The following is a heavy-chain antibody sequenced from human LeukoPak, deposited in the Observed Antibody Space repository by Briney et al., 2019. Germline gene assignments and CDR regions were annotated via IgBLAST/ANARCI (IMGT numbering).Heavy chain of an antibody. CDR2: IYSGGSI. D-gene: IGHD1-1*01. J-gene: IGHJ4*02. CDR3: ARGLMGRTPYY. Sequence: GGSLRLSCAASGFTVSSNYMSWVRQAPGKGLEWVSVIYSGGSIYYADSVKGRFTISRDNSKNTLYLQMNSLRAEDTAVYYCARGLMGRTPYYWGQGTLVTVSS. V-gene: IGHV3-66*01. CDR1: GFTVSSNY.